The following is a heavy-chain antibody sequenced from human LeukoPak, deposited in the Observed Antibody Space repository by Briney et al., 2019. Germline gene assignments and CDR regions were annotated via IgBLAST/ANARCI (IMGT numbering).Heavy chain of an antibody. CDR2: ISWDGGST. D-gene: IGHD3-22*01. CDR3: AKDATIGSYYYDSSSFDY. CDR1: GFTFDDYA. J-gene: IGHJ4*02. Sequence: GGSLRLSCAASGFTFDDYAMHWVRHAPGKGLEWVSLISWDGGSTYYADSVKGRFTISRDNSKKTLYLQMHSLRAEDTAVYYCAKDATIGSYYYDSSSFDYWGQGTLVTVSS. V-gene: IGHV3-43D*03.